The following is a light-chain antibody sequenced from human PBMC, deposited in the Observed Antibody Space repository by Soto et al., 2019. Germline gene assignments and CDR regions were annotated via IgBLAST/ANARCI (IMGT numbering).Light chain of an antibody. Sequence: QSALTQPASVSGSPGQSITISCTGTSSDVGGYNYVSWYQQHPGKAPKLMIYEVSNRPSGVSNRFSGSKSGNTASLTISGLQAEDEADYYCGSYTYSSTPYVFGTETKLTVL. V-gene: IGLV2-14*01. CDR2: EVS. CDR3: GSYTYSSTPYV. CDR1: SSDVGGYNY. J-gene: IGLJ1*01.